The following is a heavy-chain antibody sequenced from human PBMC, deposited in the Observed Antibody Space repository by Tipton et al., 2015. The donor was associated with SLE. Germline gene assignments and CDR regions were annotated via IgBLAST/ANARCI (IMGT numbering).Heavy chain of an antibody. V-gene: IGHV4-61*09. Sequence: LRLSCTVSGGSISSTNYYWSWIRQPAGKGLEWIGHIYTVGRTNYNPSLKSRLTISVDTSKNQFSLKVTSVTAADTALYFCASCRDDPHQIREEKVDFWGRGILVTVSS. J-gene: IGHJ4*02. CDR3: ASCRDDPHQIREEKVDF. CDR1: GGSISSTNYY. CDR2: IYTVGRT. D-gene: IGHD5-24*01.